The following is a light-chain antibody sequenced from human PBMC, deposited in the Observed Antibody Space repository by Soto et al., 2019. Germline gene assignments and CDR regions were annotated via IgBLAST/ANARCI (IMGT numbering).Light chain of an antibody. CDR3: QQYNTWRQIT. CDR2: GAS. V-gene: IGKV3-15*01. CDR1: QSISSN. Sequence: EIVMTQSPATLSVSPGERATLSCRASQSISSNLGWYQQKPGQAPRLLIYGASTRATGIPARFSGSGSGTEFTLTISSLQSEDSAVYYRQQYNTWRQITFGQGTRLEIK. J-gene: IGKJ5*01.